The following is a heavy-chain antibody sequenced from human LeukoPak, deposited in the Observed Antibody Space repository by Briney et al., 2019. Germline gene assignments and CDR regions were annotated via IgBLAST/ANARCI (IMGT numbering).Heavy chain of an antibody. V-gene: IGHV4-31*03. CDR3: ARDQDYGDAFDY. Sequence: TSETLSLTCTVSGGSISSGGYSWSWIRQHPGKGLEWIGYIYYSGSTYYNPSLKSRVTISVDTSKNQFSLKLSSVTAADTAVYYCARDQDYGDAFDYWGQGTLVTVSS. D-gene: IGHD4-17*01. J-gene: IGHJ4*02. CDR2: IYYSGST. CDR1: GGSISSGGYS.